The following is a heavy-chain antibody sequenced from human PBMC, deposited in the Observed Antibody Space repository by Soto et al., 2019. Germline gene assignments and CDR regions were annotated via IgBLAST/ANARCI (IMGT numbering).Heavy chain of an antibody. CDR3: ARVASIAARKYNWFDP. D-gene: IGHD6-6*01. Sequence: PSETLSLTCTVSGGSISSYYWSWIRQPPGKGLEWIGYIYYSGSTNYNPSLKSRVTISVDTSKNQFSLKLSSVTAADTAVYYCARVASIAARKYNWFDPWGQGTLVTVSS. CDR1: GGSISSYY. CDR2: IYYSGST. V-gene: IGHV4-59*01. J-gene: IGHJ5*02.